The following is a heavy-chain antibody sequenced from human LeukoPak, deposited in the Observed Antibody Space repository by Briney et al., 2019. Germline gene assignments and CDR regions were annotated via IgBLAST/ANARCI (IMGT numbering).Heavy chain of an antibody. CDR1: GYIFTSYG. J-gene: IGHJ3*01. V-gene: IGHV1-69*13. CDR3: ARDPRYSDFHLGSGAFDL. D-gene: IGHD5-12*01. Sequence: SVKVSCKASGYIFTSYGITWVRQAPGQGLEWMGGIIPVFGTSNYAQKFQGRVTITADESTSTAYMELSSLRSEDTAVYYCARDPRYSDFHLGSGAFDLWGQGTMVTVS. CDR2: IIPVFGTS.